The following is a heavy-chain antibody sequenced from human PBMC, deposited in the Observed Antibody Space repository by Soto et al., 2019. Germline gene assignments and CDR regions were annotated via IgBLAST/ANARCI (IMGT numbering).Heavy chain of an antibody. Sequence: QVQLVESGGGVVQPGRSLRLSCAASGFTFNTHAMHWVRQAPGKGLECVAIVSFDGSNKYYADSVKGRFTISRDNSKNTLYLQMSGLTPEDTAVYYCARDQTGITTTGGGRIDPWGQGTLVTVSS. CDR1: GFTFNTHA. CDR3: ARDQTGITTTGGGRIDP. V-gene: IGHV3-30-3*01. J-gene: IGHJ5*02. D-gene: IGHD1-20*01. CDR2: VSFDGSNK.